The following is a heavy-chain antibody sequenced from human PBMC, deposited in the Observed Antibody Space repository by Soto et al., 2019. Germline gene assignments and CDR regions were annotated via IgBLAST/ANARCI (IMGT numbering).Heavy chain of an antibody. Sequence: ASVKVSCKASGYTFTSYDISWVRQAPGQGLEWMGWISAYNGNTNYAQKLQGRVTMTTDTSTSTAYMGLRSLRSDDTAVYYCASAGRAIAGAGTGYSYGMAAWGQATTVTVS. CDR2: ISAYNGNT. J-gene: IGHJ6*01. CDR3: ASAGRAIAGAGTGYSYGMAA. D-gene: IGHD6-13*01. V-gene: IGHV1-18*04. CDR1: GYTFTSYD.